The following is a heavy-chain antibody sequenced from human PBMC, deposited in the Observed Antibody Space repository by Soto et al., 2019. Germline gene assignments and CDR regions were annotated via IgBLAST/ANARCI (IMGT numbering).Heavy chain of an antibody. CDR2: IIPIFGTA. V-gene: IGHV1-69*13. J-gene: IGHJ4*02. CDR1: GGTFSSYA. D-gene: IGHD2-15*01. CDR3: ARHEYCIGDNCGYRYFFDY. Sequence: GASVKVSCKASGGTFSSYAISWVRQAPGQGLEWMGGIIPIFGTANYAQKFQGRVTITADESTSTAYMELSSLRSEDTAVYYCARHEYCIGDNCGYRYFFDYWGQGALVTVSS.